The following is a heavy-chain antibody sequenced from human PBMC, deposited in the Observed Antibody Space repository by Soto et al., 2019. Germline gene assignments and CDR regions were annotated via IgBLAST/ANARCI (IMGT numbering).Heavy chain of an antibody. V-gene: IGHV1-18*01. CDR2: ISAYNGNT. Sequence: GASVKVSCKASGYTFTSYGISWVRQAPGQGLEWMGWISAYNGNTNYAQKLQGRVTMTTDTSTSTAYMELRSLRSDDTAVYYCARDRYCSGGSCYTVFDYWGQGTLVTVSS. D-gene: IGHD2-15*01. CDR3: ARDRYCSGGSCYTVFDY. CDR1: GYTFTSYG. J-gene: IGHJ4*02.